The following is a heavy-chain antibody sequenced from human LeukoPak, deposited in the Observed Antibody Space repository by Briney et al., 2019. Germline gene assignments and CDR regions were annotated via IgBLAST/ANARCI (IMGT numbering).Heavy chain of an antibody. CDR3: ARVCGGSLDY. CDR1: GGSISSHY. D-gene: IGHD1-26*01. J-gene: IGHJ4*02. V-gene: IGHV4-59*11. CDR2: IYYSVSA. Sequence: SETLSLTCTVSGGSISSHYWSWIRQPPGKGLEWIGYIYYSVSATYNPSLKSRVTISLDTSKNQFSLKLSSVTAADTAVYYCARVCGGSLDYWGQGTLVTVSS.